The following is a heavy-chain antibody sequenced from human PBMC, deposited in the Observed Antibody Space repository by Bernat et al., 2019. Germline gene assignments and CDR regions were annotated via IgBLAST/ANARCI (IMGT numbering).Heavy chain of an antibody. D-gene: IGHD2-21*02. J-gene: IGHJ5*02. CDR1: GYTFTGYY. CDR3: ARDPHGYIGWGLLFWNNWLEP. V-gene: IGHV1-2*04. Sequence: QVQLVQSGAEVKKPGASVKVSCKASGYTFTGYYMHWVRQALGQVLEWMGWINRNSGGTNYAQNFQGSVTMTRDTFSSADYMEQSRLRSDDTAVYYCARDPHGYIGWGLLFWNNWLEPWGQGTLVTVSS. CDR2: INRNSGGT.